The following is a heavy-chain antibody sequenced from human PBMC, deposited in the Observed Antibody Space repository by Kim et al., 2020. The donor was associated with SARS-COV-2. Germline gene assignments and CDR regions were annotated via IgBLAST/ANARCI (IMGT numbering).Heavy chain of an antibody. Sequence: GGSLRLSCAASGFTFSSYAMHWVRQAPGKGLEWVAVISYDGSNKYYADSVKGRFTISRDNSKNTLYLQMNSLRAEDTAVYYCARDGKAPFDYWGQGTLVTVSS. V-gene: IGHV3-30*04. J-gene: IGHJ4*02. CDR2: ISYDGSNK. CDR1: GFTFSSYA. CDR3: ARDGKAPFDY.